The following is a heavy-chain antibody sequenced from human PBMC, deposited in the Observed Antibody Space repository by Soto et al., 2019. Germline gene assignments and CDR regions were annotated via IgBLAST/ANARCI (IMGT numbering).Heavy chain of an antibody. CDR1: GGSISSSSYY. Sequence: QLQLQESGPGLVKPSETLSLTCTVSGGSISSSSYYWGWIRQPPGKGLEWIGSIYYSGSTYYNPSLKSRVTISVDTSKNQFSLKLSSVTAADTAVYYCARGLRYFDWLSPYDFDYWGQGTLVTVSS. D-gene: IGHD3-9*01. CDR2: IYYSGST. V-gene: IGHV4-39*01. J-gene: IGHJ4*02. CDR3: ARGLRYFDWLSPYDFDY.